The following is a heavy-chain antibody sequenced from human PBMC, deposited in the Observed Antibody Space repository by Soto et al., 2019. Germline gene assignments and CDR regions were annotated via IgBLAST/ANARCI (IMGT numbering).Heavy chain of an antibody. J-gene: IGHJ6*02. D-gene: IGHD2-15*01. CDR1: GFTFRIYA. CDR2: ISYDGSNK. Sequence: QVQLVESGGVVVQPGRSLRLSCAASGFTFRIYAMHWVRQAPGKGLEGVAVISYDGSNKFYRDSVKGRFTISRDNSKNTLYLQINSLRYEDTAVYYCARGDREDIAVVIGARPGEYGVDVWGQGTTVNVSS. CDR3: ARGDREDIAVVIGARPGEYGVDV. V-gene: IGHV3-30-3*01.